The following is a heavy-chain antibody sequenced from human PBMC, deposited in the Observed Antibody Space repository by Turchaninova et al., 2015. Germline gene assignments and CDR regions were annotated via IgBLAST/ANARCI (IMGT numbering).Heavy chain of an antibody. V-gene: IGHV2-26*01. CDR3: ARIRHLSIAVAGDNWFDP. J-gene: IGHJ5*02. D-gene: IGHD6-19*01. Sequence: QVTLKESAPVFVKPTETLTLTCTASWFQPSTARMGVSWIRPPPGKAQEWLEHIFTNDEKSYNTSLKSRLTISKDTSKSQVVLTRTNMDPVDTATYYWARIRHLSIAVAGDNWFDPWGQGTLVTVSS. CDR2: IFTNDEK. CDR1: WFQPSTARMG.